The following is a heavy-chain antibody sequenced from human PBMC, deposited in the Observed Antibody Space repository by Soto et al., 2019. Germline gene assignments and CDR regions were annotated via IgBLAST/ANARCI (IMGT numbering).Heavy chain of an antibody. V-gene: IGHV3-48*03. Sequence: EVQLVESGGGLVQPGGSLRLSCAASGFTFSSYEMNWVRQAPGKGLEWVSYISSSGSTIYYAVSVKGRFTISRDNDKKSLYLQMNSLRAEATAVYYCARVDSSSWSSPLDYWGQGTLVTVSS. D-gene: IGHD6-13*01. CDR3: ARVDSSSWSSPLDY. J-gene: IGHJ4*02. CDR1: GFTFSSYE. CDR2: ISSSGSTI.